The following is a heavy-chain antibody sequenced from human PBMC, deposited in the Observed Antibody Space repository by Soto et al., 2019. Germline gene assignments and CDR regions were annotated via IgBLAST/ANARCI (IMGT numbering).Heavy chain of an antibody. J-gene: IGHJ6*02. V-gene: IGHV4-59*08. CDR1: DDSSSNYK. D-gene: IGHD3-10*01. CDR2: IDSNGGT. CDR3: VRQGFGRLHGLVDV. Sequence: QVQLQESGPGLVKPLETLSLTCTVSDDSSSNYKWSWIRQPPGRRLEWIGYIDSNGGTSYNPSLQSRVTISIDTSTKQIFLKLSSVTAADTAVYYCVRQGFGRLHGLVDVWGQGTTVTVSS.